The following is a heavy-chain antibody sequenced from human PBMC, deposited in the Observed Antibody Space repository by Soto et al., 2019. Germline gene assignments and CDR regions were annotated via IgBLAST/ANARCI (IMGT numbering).Heavy chain of an antibody. D-gene: IGHD2-2*01. CDR2: IYYSGST. J-gene: IGHJ3*02. CDR1: GRSISSYY. CDR3: ARAQGDQLSTTEWAFDI. V-gene: IGHV4-59*08. Sequence: SETLSLTCTVSGRSISSYYWSWIRQPPGKGLEWIGYIYYSGSTNYNPSLKSRVTISVDTSKNQFSLKLSSVTAADTAVYYCARAQGDQLSTTEWAFDIWGQGTMVT.